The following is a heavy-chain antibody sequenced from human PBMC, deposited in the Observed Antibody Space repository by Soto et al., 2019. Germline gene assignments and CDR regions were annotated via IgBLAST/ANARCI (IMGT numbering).Heavy chain of an antibody. CDR1: GYSISSSNW. J-gene: IGHJ4*02. D-gene: IGHD1-26*01. V-gene: IGHV4-28*01. CDR3: ARREIQGPIDY. Sequence: QVQLQESGPGLVKPSDTLSLTCAVSGYSISSSNWWGWVRKPPGKGLEWIGYIYYSGTTYYNPSLKSRVTMSVDTSKNQFSLKLTSVTAVDTAVYYCARREIQGPIDYWGQGTLVTVSS. CDR2: IYYSGTT.